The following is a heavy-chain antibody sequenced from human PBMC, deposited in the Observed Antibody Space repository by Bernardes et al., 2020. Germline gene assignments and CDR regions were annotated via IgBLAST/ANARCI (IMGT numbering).Heavy chain of an antibody. D-gene: IGHD2-2*01. V-gene: IGHV3-53*01. CDR3: SSHSAMGYCGSPSCYGAFDV. CDR1: GFTVSKNY. CDR2: IYDAGST. J-gene: IGHJ3*01. Sequence: GGSLRLSCAASGFTVSKNYMSWVRQAPGKGLEWVSIIYDAGSTYYADSVKGRFTISRDNSRNTLYLQMNSLRAEDTAVYYCSSHSAMGYCGSPSCYGAFDVWGQGTMVIVSS.